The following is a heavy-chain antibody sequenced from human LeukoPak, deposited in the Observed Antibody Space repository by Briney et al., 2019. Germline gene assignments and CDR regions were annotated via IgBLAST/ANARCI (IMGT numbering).Heavy chain of an antibody. V-gene: IGHV1-69*04. Sequence: ASVKVSCKASGVIFSNFAFNWVRQAPGHGLERMGRIIPILDLAHHTQKFQGRLTITADKSTNTSYMELTSLTAEDTAVYYCATPSRTEDGDYGVCWGQGTLSPSPQ. D-gene: IGHD4-17*01. J-gene: IGHJ4*02. CDR2: IIPILDLA. CDR3: ATPSRTEDGDYGVC. CDR1: GVIFSNFA.